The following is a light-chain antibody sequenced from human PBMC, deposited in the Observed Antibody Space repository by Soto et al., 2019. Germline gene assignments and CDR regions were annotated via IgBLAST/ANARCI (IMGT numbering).Light chain of an antibody. Sequence: VLTQSPGTLSLSPVERATLFCMAGQSVSSGDLAWYQQKPGQAPRLLIYGASNRATGIPDRFSGSGSGTEFTLTISSLQSEDFAVYYCQQYGSSGTFGQGTKVDI. CDR3: QQYGSSGT. CDR2: GAS. V-gene: IGKV3-20*01. J-gene: IGKJ1*01. CDR1: QSVSSGD.